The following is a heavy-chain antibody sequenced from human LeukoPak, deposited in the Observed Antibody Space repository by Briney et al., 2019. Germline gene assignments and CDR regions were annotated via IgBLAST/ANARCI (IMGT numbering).Heavy chain of an antibody. V-gene: IGHV3-48*03. Sequence: PGGSLRLSCAASGFTFSSYEMNWVRQAPGKGLEWVSYISSSGSTIYYADSVKGRFTISRDNAKNSLYLQMNSLRAEDTAVYYCARDRGYCSGGSCYAPYHYWGQGTLVTVSS. D-gene: IGHD2-15*01. CDR1: GFTFSSYE. CDR2: ISSSGSTI. J-gene: IGHJ4*02. CDR3: ARDRGYCSGGSCYAPYHY.